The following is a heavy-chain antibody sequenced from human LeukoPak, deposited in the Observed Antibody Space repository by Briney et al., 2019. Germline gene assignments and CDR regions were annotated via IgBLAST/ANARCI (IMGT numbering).Heavy chain of an antibody. D-gene: IGHD6-19*01. CDR2: INHSGST. CDR3: ARGEYSSGWLFGY. J-gene: IGHJ4*02. Sequence: SETLSLTCAVYGGSFSGYYWSWIRQPPGKGLEWIGEINHSGSTNYNPSLKSRVTISVDTSKNQFSLKLSSVTAADTAVYYCARGEYSSGWLFGYWGQGTLVTVSS. CDR1: GGSFSGYY. V-gene: IGHV4-34*01.